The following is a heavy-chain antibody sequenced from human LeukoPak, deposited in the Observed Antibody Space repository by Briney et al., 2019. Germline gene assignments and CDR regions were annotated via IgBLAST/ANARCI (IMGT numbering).Heavy chain of an antibody. V-gene: IGHV3-30*02. J-gene: IGHJ4*02. CDR2: IRYDGSNE. Sequence: GGSLRLSCAASGVTFSSYGMHWVRQAPGKGLEWVAFIRYDGSNEYYADSVKGRFTISRDNSKNTLYLQMNSLRAEDTAVYYCAKDRVLLWFGKPNGNFDYWGQGTLVTVSS. CDR1: GVTFSSYG. CDR3: AKDRVLLWFGKPNGNFDY. D-gene: IGHD3-10*01.